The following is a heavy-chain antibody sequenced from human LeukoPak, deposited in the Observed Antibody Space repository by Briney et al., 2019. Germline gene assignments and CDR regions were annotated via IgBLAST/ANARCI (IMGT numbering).Heavy chain of an antibody. V-gene: IGHV3-20*04. J-gene: IGHJ4*02. CDR1: GFTFDDYG. CDR3: AKVKGYSGYDWGPDY. Sequence: GGSLRLSCAASGFTFDDYGMSWVRQAPGKGLEWVSGINWNGGSTGYADSVKGRFTISRDNAKNSLYLQMNSLRAEDTALYYCAKVKGYSGYDWGPDYWGQGTLVTVSS. CDR2: INWNGGST. D-gene: IGHD5-12*01.